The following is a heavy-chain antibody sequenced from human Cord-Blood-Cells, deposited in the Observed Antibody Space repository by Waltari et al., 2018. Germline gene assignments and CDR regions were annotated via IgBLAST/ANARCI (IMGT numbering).Heavy chain of an antibody. Sequence: QVQLQQCGAGLLKPSATLSLTCAVYGGSFSGSYWSWLRTPPGKGLEWIGEINHSGSTNYNPSLKSRVTISVDTSKNQFSLKLSSVTAADTAVYYCARGPRITIFGVVTPRGFDYWGQGTLVTVSS. CDR2: INHSGST. V-gene: IGHV4-34*01. CDR1: GGSFSGSY. D-gene: IGHD3-3*01. J-gene: IGHJ4*02. CDR3: ARGPRITIFGVVTPRGFDY.